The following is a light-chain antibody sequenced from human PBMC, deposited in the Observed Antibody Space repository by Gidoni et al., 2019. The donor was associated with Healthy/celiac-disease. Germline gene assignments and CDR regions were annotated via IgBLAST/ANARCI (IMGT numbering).Light chain of an antibody. J-gene: IGLJ2*01. V-gene: IGLV3-25*03. CDR3: QSADSSGTYVV. Sequence: SYELTQPPSVSVSQGQTARITCSGDALPKQYAYWYQQKPGQAPVLVIYKDSERPSGIPERFSGSSSGTTGTLTISGVQAEDEADYYCQSADSSGTYVVFGGGTKLTVL. CDR1: ALPKQY. CDR2: KDS.